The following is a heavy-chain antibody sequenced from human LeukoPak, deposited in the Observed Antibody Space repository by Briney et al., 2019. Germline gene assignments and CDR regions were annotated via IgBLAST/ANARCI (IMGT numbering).Heavy chain of an antibody. CDR1: GFTFSRYW. J-gene: IGHJ4*02. CDR2: IKQDGSEK. Sequence: PGGSLRLSCAASGFTFSRYWMSWVRQAPGKGLEWVANIKQDGSEKYYVDSVKGRFTISRDNAKNSLYLQMNSLRAEDTAVYYCARVSGYSGYGFRYYFDYWGQGTLVTVSS. V-gene: IGHV3-7*03. D-gene: IGHD5-12*01. CDR3: ARVSGYSGYGFRYYFDY.